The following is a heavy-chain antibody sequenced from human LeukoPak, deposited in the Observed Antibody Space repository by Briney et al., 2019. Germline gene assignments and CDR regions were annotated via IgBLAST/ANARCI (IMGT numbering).Heavy chain of an antibody. CDR1: GFTFSSYS. CDR2: ISSSSSTI. Sequence: GGSLRLSCAASGFTFSSYSMNWVRQAPGKGLEWVSYISSSSSTIYYADSVKGRFTISRGNAKNSLYLQMNSLRAEDTAVYYCARDQPGSSRNVDYWGQGTLVTVS. CDR3: ARDQPGSSRNVDY. V-gene: IGHV3-48*01. J-gene: IGHJ4*02. D-gene: IGHD1-26*01.